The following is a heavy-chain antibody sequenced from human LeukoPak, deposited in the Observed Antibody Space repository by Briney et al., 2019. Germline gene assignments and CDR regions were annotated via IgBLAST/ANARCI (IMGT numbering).Heavy chain of an antibody. J-gene: IGHJ5*02. CDR1: GYTFTGYY. CDR2: INPNSGGT. CDR3: ARDPRYYGSGSYTWFDP. D-gene: IGHD3-10*01. V-gene: IGHV1-2*02. Sequence: ASVKVSCKASGYTFTGYYMHWVRQAPGQGLEWMGWINPNSGGTNYAQKFQGGVTMTRDTSISTAYMELSRLRSDDTAVYYCARDPRYYGSGSYTWFDPWGQGTLVTVSS.